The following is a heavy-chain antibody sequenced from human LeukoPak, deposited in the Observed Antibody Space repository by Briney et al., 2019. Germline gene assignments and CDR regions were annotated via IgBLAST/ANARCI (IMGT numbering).Heavy chain of an antibody. CDR2: ISSSTSTI. D-gene: IGHD2-15*01. V-gene: IGHV3-48*01. Sequence: PGGSLRLSCAAFGFTFSSYNMNWVRQAPGKGLEWVSYISSSTSTIYYADSVKGRFTISRDNAKNSLYLQMHSLRAEDTAVYYCARDNGYCSGGSCAPVPFDYWGQGTLVTVSS. J-gene: IGHJ4*02. CDR3: ARDNGYCSGGSCAPVPFDY. CDR1: GFTFSSYN.